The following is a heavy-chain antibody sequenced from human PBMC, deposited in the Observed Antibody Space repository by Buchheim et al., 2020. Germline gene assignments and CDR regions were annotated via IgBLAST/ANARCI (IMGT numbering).Heavy chain of an antibody. V-gene: IGHV3-23*01. J-gene: IGHJ4*02. CDR2: ISGSGGGT. CDR1: GFIFSSYV. CDR3: AKEIVGATVDS. D-gene: IGHD1-26*01. Sequence: EVQLLESGGGLVQPGGSLRLSCAASGFIFSSYVMSWVRQAPGKGLEWVSGISGSGGGTYYADSVKGRFTISRDNSKNTLYLQMNSLRVEDTAVDYCAKEIVGATVDSWGQGTL.